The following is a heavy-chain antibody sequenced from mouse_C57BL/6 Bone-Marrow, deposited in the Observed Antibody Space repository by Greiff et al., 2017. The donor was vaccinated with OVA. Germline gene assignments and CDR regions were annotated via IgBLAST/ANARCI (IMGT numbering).Heavy chain of an antibody. D-gene: IGHD3-1*01. Sequence: EVKVEESGGGLVKPGGSLKLSCAASGFTFSSYAMSWVRQTPEKRLEWVATISDGGSYTYYPDNVKGRFTISRDNAKNNLYLQMSHLKSEDTAMYYCAREGGTAFAYWGQGTLVTVSA. CDR2: ISDGGSYT. CDR3: AREGGTAFAY. V-gene: IGHV5-4*01. CDR1: GFTFSSYA. J-gene: IGHJ3*01.